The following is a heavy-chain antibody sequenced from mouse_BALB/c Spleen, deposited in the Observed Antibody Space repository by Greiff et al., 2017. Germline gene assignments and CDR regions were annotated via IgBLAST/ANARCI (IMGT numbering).Heavy chain of an antibody. Sequence: EVQRVESGGGLVQPKGSLKLSCAASGFTFNTYAMNWVRQAPGKGLEWVARIRSKSNNYATYYADSVKDRFTISRDDSQSMLYLQMNNLKTEDTAMYYCVRPLFYYDYDGGFAYWGQGTLVTVSA. V-gene: IGHV10-1*02. CDR3: VRPLFYYDYDGGFAY. J-gene: IGHJ3*01. CDR1: GFTFNTYA. CDR2: IRSKSNNYAT. D-gene: IGHD2-4*01.